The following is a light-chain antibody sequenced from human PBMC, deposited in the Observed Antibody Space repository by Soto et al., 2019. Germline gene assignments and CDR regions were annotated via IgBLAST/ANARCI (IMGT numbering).Light chain of an antibody. V-gene: IGKV1-27*01. CDR1: QGINKY. CDR2: GAY. Sequence: DIQLTQSPSSLSASVGDTVTVTCRASQGINKYLAWYQQKPGKIPRLLIYGAYTSHFGVPPRFSGSGSGTEFTLTISRLQPEDVATYYCQKYGSDTFTFGPGSKLDIK. CDR3: QKYGSDTFT. J-gene: IGKJ3*01.